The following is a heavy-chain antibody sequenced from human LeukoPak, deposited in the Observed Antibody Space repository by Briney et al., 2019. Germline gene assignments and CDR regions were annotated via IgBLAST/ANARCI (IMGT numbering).Heavy chain of an antibody. CDR3: TRGNQVLLYFFDY. J-gene: IGHJ4*02. CDR1: GFTFSNAW. CDR2: IKSKTDGGTT. D-gene: IGHD2-2*01. Sequence: GGSLRLSCAASGFTFSNAWMSWVRQAPGKGLEWVGRIKSKTDGGTTDYAAPVKGRFTISRDDSKSIAYLEMNGLITEDTAVYYCTRGNQVLLYFFDYWGQGTLATVSS. V-gene: IGHV3-15*01.